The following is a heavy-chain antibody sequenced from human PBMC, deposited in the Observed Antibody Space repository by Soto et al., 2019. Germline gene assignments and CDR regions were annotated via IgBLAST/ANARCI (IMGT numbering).Heavy chain of an antibody. V-gene: IGHV3-21*01. CDR3: ARPLRYFDWPVNFDY. CDR1: GFTSSSYS. J-gene: IGHJ4*02. Sequence: GGSLRLSCAASGFTSSSYSMNWVRQAPGKGLEWVSSISSSSSYIYYADSVKGRFTISRDNAKNSLYLQMNSLRAEDTAVYYCARPLRYFDWPVNFDYWGQGTLVTVSS. D-gene: IGHD3-9*01. CDR2: ISSSSSYI.